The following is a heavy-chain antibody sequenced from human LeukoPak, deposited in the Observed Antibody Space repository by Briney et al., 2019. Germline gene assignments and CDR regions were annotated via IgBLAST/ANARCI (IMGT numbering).Heavy chain of an antibody. V-gene: IGHV4-59*12. J-gene: IGHJ3*02. CDR1: GGSISSYY. Sequence: SETLSLTCTVSGGSISSYYWSWIRQPPGKGLEWIGYIYYSGSTNYNPSLKSRVMLSVDTSKYQFSLKLRSVTAADTAVYYCARVSSWADVFDIWGLGTMVTASS. D-gene: IGHD2-2*01. CDR3: ARVSSWADVFDI. CDR2: IYYSGST.